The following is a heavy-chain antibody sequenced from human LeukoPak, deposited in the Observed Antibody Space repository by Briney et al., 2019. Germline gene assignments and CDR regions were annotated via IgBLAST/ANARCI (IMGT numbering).Heavy chain of an antibody. D-gene: IGHD5-18*01. CDR3: ARGGRGIQLWYFDY. V-gene: IGHV3-48*03. J-gene: IGHJ4*01. CDR1: GFTFSSYE. CDR2: ISSSGNTM. Sequence: PEGSLSLSCAASGFTFSSYEMNWVRQAPGKGLEGVSYISSSGNTMHYADSVKGRFTISRDNAKNSLYLQMNSLRAEDTAVYYCARGGRGIQLWYFDYWGQGTLVTVSS.